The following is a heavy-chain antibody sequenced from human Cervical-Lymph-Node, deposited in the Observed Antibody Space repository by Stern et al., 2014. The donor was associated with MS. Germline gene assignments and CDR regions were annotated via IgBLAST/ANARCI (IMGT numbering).Heavy chain of an antibody. CDR3: AKDSGLHRESQLLWGDDYYYGMDV. D-gene: IGHD2-2*01. V-gene: IGHV3-30*18. CDR1: GFTFNSFG. CDR2: ISYDGSKR. J-gene: IGHJ6*02. Sequence: VQLVESGGGVVQPGRSLRLSCAASGFTFNSFGINWVRQAPGKGLEWEAVISYDGSKRYYAESVKGRFTISRDNSKNTLYLQMNSLRAEDTAVYYCAKDSGLHRESQLLWGDDYYYGMDVWGQGTTVTVSS.